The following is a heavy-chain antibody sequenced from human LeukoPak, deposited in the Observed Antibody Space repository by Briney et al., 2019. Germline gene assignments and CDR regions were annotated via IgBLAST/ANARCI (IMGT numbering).Heavy chain of an antibody. CDR3: ARYDSSYNWFDP. CDR2: IYYSGST. J-gene: IGHJ5*02. V-gene: IGHV4-59*08. D-gene: IGHD6-6*01. CDR1: GGSISSYY. Sequence: SETLSLTCTVSGGSISSYYWSWIRQPPGKGLEWIGYIYYSGSTNYNPSLKSRVTISVDTSKNQFSLKLSSVTAADTAVYYCARYDSSYNWFDPWGQGTLVTVSS.